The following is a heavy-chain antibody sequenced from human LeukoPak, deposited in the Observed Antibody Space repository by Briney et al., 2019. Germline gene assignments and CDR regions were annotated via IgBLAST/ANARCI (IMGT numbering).Heavy chain of an antibody. V-gene: IGHV3-48*03. D-gene: IGHD4-17*01. Sequence: GGSLRLSCAADGFTFSSYEMNWVRQAQGRGLEWISYISASGTITHYADSVAGRLTPSRDTSKHPLYLQVNSLRTKDTAVYYCARDYSTVTTFFDYWGQGTLVTVSS. CDR1: GFTFSSYE. CDR3: ARDYSTVTTFFDY. CDR2: ISASGTIT. J-gene: IGHJ4*02.